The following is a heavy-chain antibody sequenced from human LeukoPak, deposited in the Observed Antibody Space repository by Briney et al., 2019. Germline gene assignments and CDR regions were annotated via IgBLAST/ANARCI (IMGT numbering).Heavy chain of an antibody. V-gene: IGHV4-59*01. CDR3: ARLLPPISNYDSSGYWGYFDY. J-gene: IGHJ4*02. CDR1: GGSISSYY. CDR2: IYYSGST. D-gene: IGHD3-22*01. Sequence: SETLSLTCTVSGGSISSYYWSWIRQPPGRGLEWIGCIYYSGSTTYNPSLKSRVTISLDTPKNQFSLRLSSVTAADTAVYYCARLLPPISNYDSSGYWGYFDYWGQGTLVTVSS.